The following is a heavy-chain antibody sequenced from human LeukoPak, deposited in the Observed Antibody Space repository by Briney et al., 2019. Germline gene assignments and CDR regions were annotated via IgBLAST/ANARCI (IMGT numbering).Heavy chain of an antibody. CDR3: AKVSGGGLYYDGMDV. D-gene: IGHD1-14*01. V-gene: IGHV3-23*01. CDR1: GFTFNNYA. Sequence: GGSLRLSCAASGFTFNNYAMNWVRQAPGKGLEWVSVISGSGGTTYYADSVKGRFTISRDSSKNTLYLQMNSLRAEDTAVYYCAKVSGGGLYYDGMDVWGQGTSVTVSS. CDR2: ISGSGGTT. J-gene: IGHJ6*02.